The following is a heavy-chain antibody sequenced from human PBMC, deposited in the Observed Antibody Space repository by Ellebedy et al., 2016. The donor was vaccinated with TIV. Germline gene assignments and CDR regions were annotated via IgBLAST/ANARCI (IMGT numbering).Heavy chain of an antibody. J-gene: IGHJ4*02. CDR3: ARDGYSGSYYYFDY. D-gene: IGHD1-26*01. CDR2: IYSSGTT. V-gene: IGHV3-66*01. CDR1: GFTVSSNY. Sequence: PGGSLRLSCAASGFTVSSNYMSWVRQAPGKGLEWVSVIYSSGTTYYADSVKGRFTIYRDNFKSTLYLQRTSLRAEDTAVYYCARDGYSGSYYYFDYWGQGTLVTVSS.